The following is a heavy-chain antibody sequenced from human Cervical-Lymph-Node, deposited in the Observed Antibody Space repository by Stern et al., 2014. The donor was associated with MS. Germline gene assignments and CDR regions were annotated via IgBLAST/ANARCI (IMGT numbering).Heavy chain of an antibody. V-gene: IGHV3-9*01. CDR2: ISWNSGNI. D-gene: IGHD1-26*01. Sequence: EVQLVESGGGLVQPGRSLRLSCAASGLTFDDYAMHCVRQAPGKGLEWVSGISWNSGNIEYADSVKGRFTISRDNAKNLLYLQMNSLRAEDTALYYCASSGSYGNWFDPWGQGTLVSVSS. J-gene: IGHJ5*02. CDR3: ASSGSYGNWFDP. CDR1: GLTFDDYA.